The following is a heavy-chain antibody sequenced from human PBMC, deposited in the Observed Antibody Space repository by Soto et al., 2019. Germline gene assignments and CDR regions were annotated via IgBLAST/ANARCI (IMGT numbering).Heavy chain of an antibody. CDR3: ARSVLPAALHNWYDP. V-gene: IGHV1-69*13. J-gene: IGHJ5*02. D-gene: IGHD2-2*01. CDR1: GGTFSGHS. CDR2: IIPIFGTT. Sequence: SVKVSCKSSGGTFSGHSISCVRQAPGQGLEWMGGIIPIFGTTNYAQKFQGRVTITADEFTSTAYMELSSLTSDDTAVYYCARSVLPAALHNWYDPWGQGTLVTVSS.